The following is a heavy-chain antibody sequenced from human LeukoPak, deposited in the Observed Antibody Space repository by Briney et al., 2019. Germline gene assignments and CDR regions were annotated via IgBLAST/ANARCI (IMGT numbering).Heavy chain of an antibody. Sequence: ASVTLSCKASGYTFTDHYMHWVRQAPGQGLEWMGVNHPSGGSTAFAQKFQGRVSMTSDTSTSTVYVELRSLTSDDTAVYYCARATLDAAMVYWSFDLWGRGTLVTVSS. J-gene: IGHJ2*01. D-gene: IGHD5-18*01. CDR3: ARATLDAAMVYWSFDL. CDR2: NHPSGGST. CDR1: GYTFTDHY. V-gene: IGHV1-46*01.